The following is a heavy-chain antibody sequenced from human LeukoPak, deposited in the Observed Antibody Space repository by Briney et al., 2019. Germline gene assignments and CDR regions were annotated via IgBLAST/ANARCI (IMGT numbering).Heavy chain of an antibody. J-gene: IGHJ4*02. V-gene: IGHV3-21*01. CDR1: GFTFSSYS. Sequence: PGGSLRLSCAASGFTFSSYSMNWVRQAPGKGLEWVSSISSSSSYIYYADSVKGRFTISRGNAKNSLYLQMNSLRAEDTAVYYCARDGLYNWNDVDYWGQGTLVTVSS. D-gene: IGHD1-1*01. CDR2: ISSSSSYI. CDR3: ARDGLYNWNDVDY.